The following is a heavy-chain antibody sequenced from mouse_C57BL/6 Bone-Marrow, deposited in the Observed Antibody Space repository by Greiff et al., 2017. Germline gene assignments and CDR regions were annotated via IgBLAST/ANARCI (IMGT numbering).Heavy chain of an antibody. V-gene: IGHV1-50*01. CDR1: GYTFTSYW. J-gene: IGHJ3*01. CDR3: ARSYYSNPAWFAY. CDR2: IDPSDSYT. D-gene: IGHD2-5*01. Sequence: QVQLQQPGAELVKPGASVKLSCKASGYTFTSYWMQWVKQRPGQGLEWIGEIDPSDSYTNYNQKFKGKATLTVDTSSSTAYLQLSSLTSEDSAVYDWARSYYSNPAWFAYWGQGTLVTVSA.